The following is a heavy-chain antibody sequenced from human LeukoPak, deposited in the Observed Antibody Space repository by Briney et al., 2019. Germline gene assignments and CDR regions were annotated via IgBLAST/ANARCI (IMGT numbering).Heavy chain of an antibody. D-gene: IGHD2-2*01. CDR2: FDPEDGET. V-gene: IGHV1-24*01. J-gene: IGHJ3*02. CDR1: GYTLTELS. Sequence: ASVKVSCKVSGYTLTELSMHWVLQAPGKGLEWMGGFDPEDGETIYAQKFQGRVTMTEDTSTDTAYMELSSLRSEDTAVYYCATVPTYSTYQREAFDIRGQGTMVTVSS. CDR3: ATVPTYSTYQREAFDI.